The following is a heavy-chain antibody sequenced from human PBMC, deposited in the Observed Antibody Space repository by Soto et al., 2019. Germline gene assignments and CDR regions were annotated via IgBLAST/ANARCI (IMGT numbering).Heavy chain of an antibody. CDR3: AHDSTVVASTDGAVDI. CDR2: IYWDNDK. V-gene: IGHV2-5*02. Sequence: QITFKESGPTLVKPTQTLTLTCTFSGLSLSTNGVGVGWIRQPPGKALEWLALIYWDNDKRYSPSLKSRLTSTKDTSKTQVVLTMTRMDPVDTGTYYCAHDSTVVASTDGAVDIWGQGTMVTVSS. J-gene: IGHJ3*02. D-gene: IGHD2-15*01. CDR1: GLSLSTNGVG.